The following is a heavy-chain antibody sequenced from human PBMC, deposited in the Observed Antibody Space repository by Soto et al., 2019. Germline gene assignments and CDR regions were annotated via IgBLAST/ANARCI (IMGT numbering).Heavy chain of an antibody. CDR2: IHAGNGKT. Sequence: QVQFVQSGAEVKRPGASVTVSCKASGYTFTSHAVHWVRQAPGERLECMGWIHAGNGKTKYSQSFPGSVTFTSDTSASTVYMELTSLKSADTAVYYCARGGRVAAPPVDYWGQGTLVTVSS. V-gene: IGHV1-3*01. CDR3: ARGGRVAAPPVDY. J-gene: IGHJ4*02. CDR1: GYTFTSHA.